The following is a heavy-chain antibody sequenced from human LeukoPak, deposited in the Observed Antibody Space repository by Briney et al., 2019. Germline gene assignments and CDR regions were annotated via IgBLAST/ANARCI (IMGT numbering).Heavy chain of an antibody. V-gene: IGHV4-30-4*08. CDR2: IYYSGST. Sequence: SETLSLTCTVSGGSISSGDYYWSWIRQPPGKGLEWIGYIYYSGSTYYNPSLKSRVTISVDTSKNQFSLKLSSVTAADTAVYYCARGVYCGGDCYWCVPWGQGTLVTVSS. D-gene: IGHD2-21*01. J-gene: IGHJ5*02. CDR1: GGSISSGDYY. CDR3: ARGVYCGGDCYWCVP.